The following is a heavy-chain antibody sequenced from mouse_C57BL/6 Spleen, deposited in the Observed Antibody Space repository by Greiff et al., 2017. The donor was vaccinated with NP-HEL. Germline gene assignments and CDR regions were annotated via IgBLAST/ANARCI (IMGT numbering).Heavy chain of an antibody. V-gene: IGHV1-4*01. J-gene: IGHJ1*03. CDR1: GYTFTSYT. Sequence: QVHVKQSGAELARPGASVKMSCKASGYTFTSYTMHWVKQRPGQGLEWIGYINPSSGYTKYNQKFKDKATLTADKSSSTAYMQLSSLTSEDSAVYYCARRGGYDEGYFDVWGTGTTVTVSS. CDR2: INPSSGYT. CDR3: ARRGGYDEGYFDV. D-gene: IGHD2-2*01.